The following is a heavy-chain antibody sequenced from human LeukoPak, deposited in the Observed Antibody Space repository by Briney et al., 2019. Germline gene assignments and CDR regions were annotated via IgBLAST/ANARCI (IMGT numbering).Heavy chain of an antibody. D-gene: IGHD3-16*01. CDR3: AKSTRAVMAMMDV. Sequence: GSLRLSCAASGFSFSSYWMHWVRQAPGKGLVWVSRINSDGSSTSYADSVKGRFTISRDNAKNTLYLQMNSLRAEDTAVYFCAKSTRAVMAMMDVWGKGTTVTVSS. CDR1: GFSFSSYW. CDR2: INSDGSST. J-gene: IGHJ6*04. V-gene: IGHV3-74*01.